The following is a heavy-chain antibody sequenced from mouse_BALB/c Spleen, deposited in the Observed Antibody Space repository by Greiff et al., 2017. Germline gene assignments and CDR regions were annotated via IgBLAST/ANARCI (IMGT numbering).Heavy chain of an antibody. J-gene: IGHJ3*01. D-gene: IGHD4-1*02. CDR1: GYSFTSYY. CDR3: ARSATGTLWFAY. V-gene: IGHV1-66*01. Sequence: QVQLQQSGPELVKPGASVKISCKASGYSFTSYYIHWVKQRPGQGPEWIGWIFPGSGNTKYNEKFKGKATLTADTSSSTAYMQLSSLTSEDSAVYFCARSATGTLWFAYWGQGTLVTVSA. CDR2: IFPGSGNT.